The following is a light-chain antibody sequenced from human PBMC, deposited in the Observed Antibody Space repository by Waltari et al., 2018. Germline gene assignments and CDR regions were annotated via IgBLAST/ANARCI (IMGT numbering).Light chain of an antibody. J-gene: IGLJ3*02. CDR2: DVS. Sequence: QSALTQPASVSGSPGQSLTISCTGTSNDVGGYNYVSWYQQHPGKAPKLMIYDVSNRPSGVSNRFSGSKSGNTASLTISGLQAEDEADYCCSSYTSSSTLVFGGGTKVTVL. CDR3: SSYTSSSTLV. CDR1: SNDVGGYNY. V-gene: IGLV2-14*01.